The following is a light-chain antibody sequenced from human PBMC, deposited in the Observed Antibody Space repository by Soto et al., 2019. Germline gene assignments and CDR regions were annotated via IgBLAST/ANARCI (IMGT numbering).Light chain of an antibody. Sequence: DIQMTQSPPTLTASVGDRVTITCRASQSINNWLAWYQQKPGKAPKLLIHDGFKLQSGVPQRFSGSGFGTEFTLTISSLQPDDSATYYCQQYKRYSLTFGGRPKVEIK. CDR3: QQYKRYSLT. CDR1: QSINNW. V-gene: IGKV1-5*01. J-gene: IGKJ4*01. CDR2: DGF.